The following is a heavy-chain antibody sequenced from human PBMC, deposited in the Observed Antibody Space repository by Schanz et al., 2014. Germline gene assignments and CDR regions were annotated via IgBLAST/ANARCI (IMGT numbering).Heavy chain of an antibody. V-gene: IGHV3-23*01. D-gene: IGHD3-10*01. CDR2: MNESHSTI. CDR1: GFSFSSYA. J-gene: IGHJ3*02. Sequence: EVQLLESGGGLVQPGGSLRLSCAASGFSFSSYAMGWVRQARGKGLEWVSAMNESHSTIYYADSVRGRFTISRDNAENTLYLQMNSLRAEDTAVYYCAKGRFGELSAFDIWGQGTRVTVSS. CDR3: AKGRFGELSAFDI.